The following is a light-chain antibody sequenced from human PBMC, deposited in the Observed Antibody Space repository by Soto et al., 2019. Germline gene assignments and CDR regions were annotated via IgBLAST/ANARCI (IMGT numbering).Light chain of an antibody. Sequence: QSALTQPASVSVSPGQSITISCTGTSSDVGGYNAVSWYQQHPGKAPKLMIYDVSHRPSGVSDRFSGSKSGNTAALTISGLQAEDEADYYCSSYTSSSLLVFGGGTKLTVL. CDR2: DVS. CDR3: SSYTSSSLLV. CDR1: SSDVGGYNA. V-gene: IGLV2-14*01. J-gene: IGLJ2*01.